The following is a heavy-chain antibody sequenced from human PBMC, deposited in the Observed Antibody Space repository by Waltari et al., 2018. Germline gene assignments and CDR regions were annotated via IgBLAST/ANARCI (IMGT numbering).Heavy chain of an antibody. D-gene: IGHD5-12*01. V-gene: IGHV4-39*07. CDR1: GGSISSSSYY. J-gene: IGHJ5*02. CDR3: ARHRSGYDSEWFDP. Sequence: QLQLQESGPGLVKPSETLSLTCTVSGGSISSSSYYWGWIRQPPGKGLGWIGSIYYSGSTYYHPSLKSRVTISVDTSKNQFSLRLSSVTAADTAVYYCARHRSGYDSEWFDPWGQGTLVTVSS. CDR2: IYYSGST.